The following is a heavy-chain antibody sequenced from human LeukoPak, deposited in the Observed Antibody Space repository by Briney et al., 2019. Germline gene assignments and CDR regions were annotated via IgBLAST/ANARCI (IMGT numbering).Heavy chain of an antibody. V-gene: IGHV4-30-4*01. D-gene: IGHD5-18*01. CDR1: GGSISSGDYY. CDR3: ASNSYDYYYYYGMDV. Sequence: SETLSLTCTVSGGSISSGDYYWSWIRQPPGKGLEWIGYIYYSGSTYYNPSLKSRVTISVDTSKNQFSLKLSSVTAADTAVYYCASNSYDYYYYYGMDVWGQGTTVTVSS. J-gene: IGHJ6*02. CDR2: IYYSGST.